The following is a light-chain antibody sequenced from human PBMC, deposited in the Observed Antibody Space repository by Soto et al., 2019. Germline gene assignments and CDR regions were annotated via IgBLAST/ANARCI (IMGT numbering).Light chain of an antibody. CDR1: SSDVGPYNY. CDR3: CSFTSSNTHV. Sequence: QSALTQPASVSGSPGQSITISCTGTSSDVGPYNYVSWYQQHPGKAPKVMIYEVSNRPSGVSNRFSGSKSGNTASLTISGLQAEDEADYYCCSFTSSNTHVFGTGTKVTVL. CDR2: EVS. J-gene: IGLJ1*01. V-gene: IGLV2-14*01.